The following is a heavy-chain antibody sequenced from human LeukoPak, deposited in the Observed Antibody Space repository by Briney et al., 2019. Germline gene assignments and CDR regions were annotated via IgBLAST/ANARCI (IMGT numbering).Heavy chain of an antibody. J-gene: IGHJ5*02. D-gene: IGHD4-23*01. Sequence: GGSLRLSCAASGFTFSSYGMHWVRQAPGKGLEWVAVISYDGSNKYYADSVKGRFTISRDNSKNTLYLQMNSLRAEDTAVYYCAKDYGGNFYSTWFDPWGQGTLVTVSS. V-gene: IGHV3-30*18. CDR2: ISYDGSNK. CDR3: AKDYGGNFYSTWFDP. CDR1: GFTFSSYG.